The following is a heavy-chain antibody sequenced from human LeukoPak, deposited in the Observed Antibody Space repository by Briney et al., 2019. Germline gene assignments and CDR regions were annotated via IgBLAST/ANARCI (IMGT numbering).Heavy chain of an antibody. CDR1: GFTFSSYA. D-gene: IGHD6-6*01. Sequence: GGSLRLSCAASGFTFSSYAMSWVRLAPGKGLQWVSAISGSAGSAYYADSVKGRFTISRDNAKNSLHLQMNSLRAEDTAVYYCAKGSSRPPNAFDIWGQGTLVTVSS. CDR2: ISGSAGSA. V-gene: IGHV3-23*01. J-gene: IGHJ3*02. CDR3: AKGSSRPPNAFDI.